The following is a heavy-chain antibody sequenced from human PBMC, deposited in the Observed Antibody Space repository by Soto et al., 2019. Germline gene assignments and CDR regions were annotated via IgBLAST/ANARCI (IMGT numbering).Heavy chain of an antibody. CDR2: ISSSSSTI. Sequence: EVQLVESGGGLVQPGGSLRLSCAASGFTFSSYSMNWVRQAPGKGLEWVSYISSSSSTIYYADSVKGRFTISRDNAKNSLYLQMNGLRAEDTAVYYCASGSYYRYFDYWGQGTLVTVSS. D-gene: IGHD1-26*01. V-gene: IGHV3-48*01. J-gene: IGHJ4*02. CDR1: GFTFSSYS. CDR3: ASGSYYRYFDY.